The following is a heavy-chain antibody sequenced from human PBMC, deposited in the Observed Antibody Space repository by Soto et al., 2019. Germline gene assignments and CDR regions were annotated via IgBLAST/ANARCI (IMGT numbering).Heavy chain of an antibody. CDR1: GLPFSGYA. Sequence: GGSLRLSCAASGLPFSGYAMTWVRQAPGKGLEWVSSITGSGTSTYYADSVKGRFIISRDNSKNTVYLHMNSLRADDTAVYYCGKSPDFYYYTIYVWGQGTTVTVSS. V-gene: IGHV3-23*01. CDR2: ITGSGTST. CDR3: GKSPDFYYYTIYV. J-gene: IGHJ6*02.